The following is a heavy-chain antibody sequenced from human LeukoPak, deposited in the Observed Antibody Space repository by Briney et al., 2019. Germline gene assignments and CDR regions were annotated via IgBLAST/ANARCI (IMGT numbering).Heavy chain of an antibody. CDR1: GGSISSSNW. V-gene: IGHV4-4*02. D-gene: IGHD3-16*02. Sequence: SETLSLTCAVSGGSISSSNWWSWVRQPPGKGLEWIGEIYHSGSTNYNPSLKSRVTISVDKSKNQFSLKLSSVTAADTAVYYCARVSTYDYVWGSYRYLDYWGQGTLVTVSS. CDR3: ARVSTYDYVWGSYRYLDY. CDR2: IYHSGST. J-gene: IGHJ4*02.